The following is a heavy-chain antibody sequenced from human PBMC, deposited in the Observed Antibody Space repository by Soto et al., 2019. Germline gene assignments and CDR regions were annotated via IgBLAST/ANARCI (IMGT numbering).Heavy chain of an antibody. Sequence: GGSLRLSCTASGFTFSDYEMNWVRQAPGKGLEWVRYITSGGRSMYYADSVKGRFIISRDNAENSLYLQMNSLRPEDTAVYYCVRRMASPDQWGQGTLVTVSS. CDR1: GFTFSDYE. D-gene: IGHD2-15*01. CDR2: ITSGGRSM. CDR3: VRRMASPDQ. V-gene: IGHV3-48*03. J-gene: IGHJ4*02.